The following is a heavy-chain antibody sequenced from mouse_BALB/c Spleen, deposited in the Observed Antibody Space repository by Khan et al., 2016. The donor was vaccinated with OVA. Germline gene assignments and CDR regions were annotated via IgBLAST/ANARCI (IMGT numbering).Heavy chain of an antibody. V-gene: IGHV5-6-5*01. J-gene: IGHJ3*01. CDR1: GFTFSNYA. Sequence: EVELVESGGGLVKPGGSLKLSCAASGFTFSNYAMSWVRQTPEKRLEWVASISSGGSTYYPDSVKGRFTISRDNARNILYLQMSSLRSEDTAMYYCAREYWFAYWGQGTLVTVSA. CDR2: ISSGGST. CDR3: AREYWFAY.